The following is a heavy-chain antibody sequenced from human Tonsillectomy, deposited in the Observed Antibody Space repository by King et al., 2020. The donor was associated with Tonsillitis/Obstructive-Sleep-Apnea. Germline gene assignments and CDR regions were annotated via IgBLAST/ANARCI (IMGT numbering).Heavy chain of an antibody. CDR3: ARGYTNSSGYFDY. CDR1: GGSFSGNY. Sequence: VQLQQWGAGLLKPSETLSPTCAVYGGSFSGNYWSWIRQPPGKGLEWIGEINHSGSTKYNSSLKSRVTISVDTSKNQFSLKLSSVTAADTAVYYCARGYTNSSGYFDYWGQGIVVTVSS. V-gene: IGHV4-34*01. CDR2: INHSGST. D-gene: IGHD3-22*01. J-gene: IGHJ4*02.